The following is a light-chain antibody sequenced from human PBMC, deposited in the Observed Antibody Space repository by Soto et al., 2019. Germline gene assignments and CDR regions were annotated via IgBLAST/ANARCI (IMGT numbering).Light chain of an antibody. Sequence: SPVEETTLSCRASQNVDSNYLAWYQQKPGQTPRLIIYGASGRADGIPHRFSGSGFGTEFTLTISNLKPDDFATYFCQQYNSFSTITFGQGTRVEIK. CDR2: GAS. CDR3: QQYNSFSTIT. CDR1: QNVDSNY. J-gene: IGKJ5*01. V-gene: IGKV3-20*01.